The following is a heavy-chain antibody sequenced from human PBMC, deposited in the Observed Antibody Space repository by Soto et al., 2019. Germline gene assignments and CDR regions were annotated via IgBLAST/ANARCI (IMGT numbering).Heavy chain of an antibody. CDR2: INPNSGGT. D-gene: IGHD3-10*01. J-gene: IGHJ6*02. CDR1: GYTFTGYY. Sequence: ASVKVSCKASGYTFTGYYMHWVRQAPGQELEGMGWINPNSGGTNYAQKFQGRVTMTRDTSISTAYMELSRLRSDGTAVYYCAKPTITMVRGVISYGMDVWGQGTTVTVS. CDR3: AKPTITMVRGVISYGMDV. V-gene: IGHV1-2*02.